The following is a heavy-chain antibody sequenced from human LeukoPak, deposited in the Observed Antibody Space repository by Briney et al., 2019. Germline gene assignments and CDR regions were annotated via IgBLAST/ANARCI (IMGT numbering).Heavy chain of an antibody. CDR2: ISGGGERT. Sequence: GGSLRLSCAASGFTFSKYAMTWVRQAPGKGLEWVSGISGGGERTHYADSVKGRFTISRDNSKNTLYLQMNSLRAEDTAIYFCAKEGFLGWSFDYWGQGTLVTVSS. V-gene: IGHV3-23*01. CDR3: AKEGFLGWSFDY. CDR1: GFTFSKYA. D-gene: IGHD2-21*01. J-gene: IGHJ4*02.